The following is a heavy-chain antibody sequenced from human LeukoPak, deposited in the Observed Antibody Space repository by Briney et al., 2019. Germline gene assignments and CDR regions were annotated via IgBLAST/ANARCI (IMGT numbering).Heavy chain of an antibody. CDR1: GYDFFYYW. J-gene: IGHJ5*02. CDR3: VRKMTLGCFDP. CDR2: IYPGDSET. Sequence: GESLKISCKGSGYDFFYYWIGWVRQMPGKGLEWMGIIYPGDSETRYSPSFQGQVTISADKSISTAYLQWSSLKASDTSMYYCVRKMTLGCFDPWGQGTLVTVSS. V-gene: IGHV5-51*01. D-gene: IGHD3-16*01.